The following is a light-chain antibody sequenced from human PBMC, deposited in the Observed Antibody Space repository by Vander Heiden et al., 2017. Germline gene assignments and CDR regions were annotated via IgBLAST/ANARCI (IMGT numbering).Light chain of an antibody. J-gene: IGKJ2*01. CDR1: QSISSY. CDR3: QQRDSTPYT. V-gene: IGKV1-39*01. Sequence: DIQMTQSPSSLSASVGDRVTITCRASQSISSYLNWYQQKPGKAPKLLIYAASSLQSGVPSRFSGSGSGTDFSLTISSVQPEDFATYYCQQRDSTPYTFGQGTKMEIK. CDR2: AAS.